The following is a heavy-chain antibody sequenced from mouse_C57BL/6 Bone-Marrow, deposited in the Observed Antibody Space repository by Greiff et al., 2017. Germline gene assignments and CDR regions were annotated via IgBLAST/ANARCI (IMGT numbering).Heavy chain of an antibody. V-gene: IGHV1-55*01. J-gene: IGHJ3*01. CDR2: IYPGSGST. CDR3: ARGGLGLLEAWFAY. Sequence: QVQLQQPGAELVKPGDSVKMSCKASGYTFTSYWITWVKQRPGQGLEWIGDIYPGSGSTNYNEKFKSKATLTVDTSSSTAYMQLSSLTSEDSAVYDCARGGLGLLEAWFAYWGQGTLVTVSA. D-gene: IGHD1-1*01. CDR1: GYTFTSYW.